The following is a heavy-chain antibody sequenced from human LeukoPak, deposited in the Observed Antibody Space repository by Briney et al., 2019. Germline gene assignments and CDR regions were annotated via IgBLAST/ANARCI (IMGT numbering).Heavy chain of an antibody. Sequence: GGSLRLSCVASGFSFSSYWMSWVRQTPGKGLEWVANIKQEGSARYYVDSVTGRFTISRDNAKNSLYLQMNSLRAEDTAVYYCARPSITLVRGELVYYFDYWGQGTLVTVSS. V-gene: IGHV3-7*01. CDR1: GFSFSSYW. J-gene: IGHJ4*02. CDR2: IKQEGSAR. D-gene: IGHD3-10*01. CDR3: ARPSITLVRGELVYYFDY.